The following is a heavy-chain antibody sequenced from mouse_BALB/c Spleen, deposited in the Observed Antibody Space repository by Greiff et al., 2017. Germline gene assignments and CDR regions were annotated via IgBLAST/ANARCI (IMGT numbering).Heavy chain of an antibody. CDR3: ARGGRYFDV. J-gene: IGHJ1*01. Sequence: QVHVKQSGAELAKPGASVKMSCKASGYTFTSYWMHWVKQRPGQGLEWIGYINPSTGYTEYNQKFKDKATLTADKSSSTAYMQLSSLTSEDSAVYYCARGGRYFDVWGAGTTVTVSS. CDR2: INPSTGYT. CDR1: GYTFTSYW. V-gene: IGHV1-7*01.